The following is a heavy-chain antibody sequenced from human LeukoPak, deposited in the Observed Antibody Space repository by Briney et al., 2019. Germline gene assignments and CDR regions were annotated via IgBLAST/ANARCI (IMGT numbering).Heavy chain of an antibody. CDR2: ISGSGGST. Sequence: HSGGSLRLSCAASGFTFSSYAMSWVRQAPGKGLEWVSAISGSGGSTYYADSVKGRFTISRDNSKNTLHLQMNSLRAEDTAVYYCASQYCGGDCSHYGMDVWGQGTTVTVSS. V-gene: IGHV3-23*01. CDR3: ASQYCGGDCSHYGMDV. D-gene: IGHD2-21*02. J-gene: IGHJ6*02. CDR1: GFTFSSYA.